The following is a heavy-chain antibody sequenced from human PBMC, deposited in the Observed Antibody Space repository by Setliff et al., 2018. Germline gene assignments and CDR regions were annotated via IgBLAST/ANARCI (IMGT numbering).Heavy chain of an antibody. D-gene: IGHD6-13*01. CDR1: AYIFNSYG. CDR2: ISSYNDVT. V-gene: IGHV1-18*01. Sequence: ASVKVSCKASAYIFNSYGISWVRQAPGQGLEWMGWISSYNDVTNYAQRFQGRVTMTTDTSTSATFMELRSLRSDDTAVYYCARDMRDSSHYSNYYFDYWGQGTLVTSPQ. J-gene: IGHJ4*02. CDR3: ARDMRDSSHYSNYYFDY.